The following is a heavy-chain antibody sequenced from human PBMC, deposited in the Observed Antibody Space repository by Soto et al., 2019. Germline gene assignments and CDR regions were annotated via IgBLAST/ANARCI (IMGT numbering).Heavy chain of an antibody. CDR2: ISGSAVTT. J-gene: IGHJ3*01. D-gene: IGHD3-22*01. CDR3: AKERTPAYYYEISGCPDAFDV. Sequence: EVQLLESGGGLVQPGGSLRLSCAASGFTFSNYAMTWVRQAPGTGLEWVSSISGSAVTTYYAASVKGRFTISRDSSKNTLYLQMNSLRAEDTALYYCAKERTPAYYYEISGCPDAFDVWGRGTVVTVSS. V-gene: IGHV3-23*01. CDR1: GFTFSNYA.